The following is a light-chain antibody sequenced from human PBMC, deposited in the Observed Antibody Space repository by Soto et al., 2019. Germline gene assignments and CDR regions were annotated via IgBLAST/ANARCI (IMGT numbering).Light chain of an antibody. CDR3: QQSSNWPPKKIT. V-gene: IGKV3-11*01. CDR2: DAS. Sequence: EIVLTQSPATLSLSPGARATLSCRASQSVSSYLAWYQQKPGQAPRLLIYDASNRATGIPARFSGSGSGTDFTLTISSLEPEDFAVYYCQQSSNWPPKKITFGQGTRLEIK. J-gene: IGKJ5*01. CDR1: QSVSSY.